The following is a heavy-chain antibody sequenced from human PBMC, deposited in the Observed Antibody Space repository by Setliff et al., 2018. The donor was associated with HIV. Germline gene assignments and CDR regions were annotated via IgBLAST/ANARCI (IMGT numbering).Heavy chain of an antibody. CDR1: GFTLRDYG. CDR2: IWYDGSIE. V-gene: IGHV3-33*06. CDR3: AKGIQLWPFDY. Sequence: HPGGSLRLSCAASGFTLRDYGMHWVRQAPGKGLKWVAVIWYDGSIEYYADSVKGRFTISRDTSKNTLYLQMNSLRAEDTAVYYCAKGIQLWPFDYWGQGTLVTVSS. D-gene: IGHD5-18*01. J-gene: IGHJ4*02.